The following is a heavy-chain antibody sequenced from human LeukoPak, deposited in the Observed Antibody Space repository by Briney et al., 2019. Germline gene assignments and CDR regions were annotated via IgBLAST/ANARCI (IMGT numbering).Heavy chain of an antibody. D-gene: IGHD6-19*01. CDR1: GFSLSTSAVG. J-gene: IGHJ4*02. CDR3: AHRLLGSGWYRAFDY. CDR2: IYWNGDK. Sequence: SGPTLVNPTQTLTLTCTFSGFSLSTSAVGVGWIRQPPGKALEWLALIYWNGDKRYNPSLKSRLTITKDTSKHQVVLTMTNMDPVDTATYYCAHRLLGSGWYRAFDYWGQGTLVTVSS. V-gene: IGHV2-5*01.